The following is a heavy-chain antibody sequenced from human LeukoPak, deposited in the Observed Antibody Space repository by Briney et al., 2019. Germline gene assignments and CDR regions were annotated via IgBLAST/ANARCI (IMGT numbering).Heavy chain of an antibody. CDR2: ISAYNGNT. CDR3: ARVPIVVVPAANDY. V-gene: IGHV1-18*01. CDR1: GYTFTSYG. Sequence: ASVKVSCTASGYTFTSYGISWVRQAPGQGLEWMGWISAYNGNTNYAQKLQGRVTMTTDTSTSTAYMELRSLRSDDTAVYYCARVPIVVVPAANDYWGQGTLVTVSS. J-gene: IGHJ4*02. D-gene: IGHD2-2*01.